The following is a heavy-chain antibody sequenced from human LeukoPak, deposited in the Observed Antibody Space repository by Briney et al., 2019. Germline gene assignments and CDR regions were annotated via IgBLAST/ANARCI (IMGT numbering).Heavy chain of an antibody. D-gene: IGHD2-21*02. CDR1: GYSFTSYW. CDR2: IYPGDSDT. J-gene: IGHJ5*02. CDR3: ARGVCGGDCYSYNWFDP. Sequence: GESLKISCKGSGYSFTSYWIGWVRQMPGKGLEWMGIIYPGDSDTRYSPSFQGQVTISADKSISTAYLQWSSLKASDTAMYFCARGVCGGDCYSYNWFDPWGLGTLVTVSS. V-gene: IGHV5-51*01.